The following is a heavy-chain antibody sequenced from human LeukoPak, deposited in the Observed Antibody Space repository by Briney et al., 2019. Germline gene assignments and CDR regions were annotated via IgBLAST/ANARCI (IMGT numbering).Heavy chain of an antibody. CDR2: INHSGST. CDR1: GGSFSGYY. Sequence: SETLSLTCAVYGGSFSGYYWSWIRQPPGKGLEWIGEINHSGSTNYNPSLKSRVTISVDTSKNQFSPKLSSVTAADTAVYYCARKYSSSSYNWFDPWGQGTLVTVSS. D-gene: IGHD6-13*01. V-gene: IGHV4-34*01. J-gene: IGHJ5*02. CDR3: ARKYSSSSYNWFDP.